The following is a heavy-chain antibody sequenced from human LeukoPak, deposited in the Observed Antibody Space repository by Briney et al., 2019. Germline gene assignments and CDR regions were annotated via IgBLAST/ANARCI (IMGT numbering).Heavy chain of an antibody. V-gene: IGHV4-59*01. CDR2: IYYSGST. D-gene: IGHD6-13*01. CDR3: ARANQLAWGYYFDY. J-gene: IGHJ4*02. CDR1: GGSISTYY. Sequence: SETLSLTCTVSGGSISTYYWSWIRQSPGKGLEWIGNIYYSGSTNYNPSLKSRVTISLDTSNNQFSLKLSSVTAVDTAVYYCARANQLAWGYYFDYWGQGTLVTVSS.